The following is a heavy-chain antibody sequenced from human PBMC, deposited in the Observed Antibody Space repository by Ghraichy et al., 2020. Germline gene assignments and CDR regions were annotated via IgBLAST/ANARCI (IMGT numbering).Heavy chain of an antibody. Sequence: GGSLRLSCAASGFTFSSYWMSWVRQAPGKGLEWVANIKQDGSEKYYVDSVKGRFTISRDNAKNSLYLQMNSLRAEDTAVYYCARDLSRDPHDAFDIWGQGTMVTVSS. J-gene: IGHJ3*02. V-gene: IGHV3-7*01. CDR3: ARDLSRDPHDAFDI. CDR1: GFTFSSYW. CDR2: IKQDGSEK. D-gene: IGHD5-24*01.